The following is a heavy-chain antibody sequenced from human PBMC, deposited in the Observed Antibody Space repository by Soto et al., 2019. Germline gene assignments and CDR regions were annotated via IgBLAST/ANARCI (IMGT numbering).Heavy chain of an antibody. J-gene: IGHJ5*02. V-gene: IGHV4-31*03. CDR3: ARSLFYCSSTSCYPANWFDP. Sequence: QVQLQESGPGLVKPSQTLSLTCTVSGGSISSGGYYWSWIRQHPGKGLEWIGYIYYSGSTYYNPSLKSRVTISVDTSKNQFSLKLNSVTAADTAVYYCARSLFYCSSTSCYPANWFDPWGQGTLVTVSS. CDR2: IYYSGST. D-gene: IGHD2-2*01. CDR1: GGSISSGGYY.